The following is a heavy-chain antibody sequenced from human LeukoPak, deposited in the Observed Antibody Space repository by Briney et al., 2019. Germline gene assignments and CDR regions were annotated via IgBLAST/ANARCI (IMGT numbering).Heavy chain of an antibody. J-gene: IGHJ5*02. CDR3: ATSIVGATFIGWFDP. D-gene: IGHD1-26*01. V-gene: IGHV5-10-1*01. CDR1: GYSFTSYW. Sequence: GESLKISCKGSGYSFTSYWISWVRQMPGKGLEWMGRIDPSDSYTNYSPSFQGHVTISADKSISTAYLQWSSLKASDTAMYYCATSIVGATFIGWFDPWGQETLVTVSS. CDR2: IDPSDSYT.